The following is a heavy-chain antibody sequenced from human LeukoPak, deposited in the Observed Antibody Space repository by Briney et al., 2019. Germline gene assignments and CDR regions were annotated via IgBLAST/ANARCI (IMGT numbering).Heavy chain of an antibody. J-gene: IGHJ4*02. Sequence: ASVKVSCTASGYIFTGYFLHWVRQSPGQGLEWMGWINPNSGDTNYAQKFQGWVTMTRDTSISTVYMELSRLKSDDTAVYYCARWGENWAFDYWGQGTLVTVSS. CDR1: GYIFTGYF. CDR2: INPNSGDT. CDR3: ARWGENWAFDY. V-gene: IGHV1-2*04. D-gene: IGHD3-16*01.